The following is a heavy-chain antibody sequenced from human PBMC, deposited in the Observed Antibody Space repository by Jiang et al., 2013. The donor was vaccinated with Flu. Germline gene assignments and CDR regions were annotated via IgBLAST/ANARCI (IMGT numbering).Heavy chain of an antibody. V-gene: IGHV1-69*01. J-gene: IGHJ6*03. CDR3: ARGQLELSYYYMDV. Sequence: SGAEVKKPGSSVKVSCKASGGTFSSYAISWVRQAPGQGLEWVGGIIPIFGTTNYAQIFQGRVTITADESMSTAYMELSSLGSEDTAVYFCARGQLELSYYYMDVWGKGTTVTVSS. CDR1: GGTFSSYA. D-gene: IGHD1-7*01. CDR2: IIPIFGTT.